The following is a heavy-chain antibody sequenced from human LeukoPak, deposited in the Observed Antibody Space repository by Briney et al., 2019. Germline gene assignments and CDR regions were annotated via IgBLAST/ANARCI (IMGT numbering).Heavy chain of an antibody. J-gene: IGHJ4*02. Sequence: VASVKVSCKASGYTFTGYYMHWVRQAPGRGLEWMGWINPNSGGTNYAQKFQGRVTMTRDTSISTAYMELSRLRSDDTAVYYCARANDYVWGSYRYYYFDYWGQGTLVTVSS. CDR1: GYTFTGYY. D-gene: IGHD3-16*02. CDR3: ARANDYVWGSYRYYYFDY. CDR2: INPNSGGT. V-gene: IGHV1-2*02.